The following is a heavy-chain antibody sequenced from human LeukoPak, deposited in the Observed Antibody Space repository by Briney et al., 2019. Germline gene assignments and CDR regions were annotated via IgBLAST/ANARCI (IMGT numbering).Heavy chain of an antibody. J-gene: IGHJ5*02. Sequence: SVTVSFKASVGTFSSYAFSWVGQAPAQGLEWMGGIIPIFGTANYAQKFQGRVMITTDESTSTAYMELSSLRSEDTAVYCCARGRYYDFWSGYYLGSSDSNWFDTWGQGTLVAVSS. V-gene: IGHV1-69*05. CDR3: ARGRYYDFWSGYYLGSSDSNWFDT. CDR1: VGTFSSYA. CDR2: IIPIFGTA. D-gene: IGHD3-3*01.